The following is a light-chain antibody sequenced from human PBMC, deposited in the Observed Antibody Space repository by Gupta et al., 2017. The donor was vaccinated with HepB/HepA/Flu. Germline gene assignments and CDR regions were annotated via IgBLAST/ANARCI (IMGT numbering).Light chain of an antibody. CDR2: WAS. CDR3: QQYYSSPQT. Sequence: DNVLSHSPHSLAVSLGERATTNSRSSQTVLSSTDSNNCLACYQQKPGQPPKLLIYWASTREAGVPDRSSGGGWGADFTPTISSLQDEDVAVYYYQQYYSSPQTFGPGTKVNIK. J-gene: IGKJ3*01. CDR1: QTVLSSTDSNNC. V-gene: IGKV4-1*01.